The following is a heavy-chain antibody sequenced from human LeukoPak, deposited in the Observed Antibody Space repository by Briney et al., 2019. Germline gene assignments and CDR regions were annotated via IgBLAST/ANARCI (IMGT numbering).Heavy chain of an antibody. CDR1: GGSISNYW. CDR3: ARGYSSSWNYLDY. J-gene: IGHJ4*02. V-gene: IGHV4-59*01. D-gene: IGHD6-13*01. Sequence: SETLSLTCTVSGGSISNYWWSWIRQPPGKGLEWIGYVFDSGSTNYNPSLKSRVTISVDTSKKQFSLKVSSVTAAGTAVYYCARGYSSSWNYLDYWGQGTLVTVSS. CDR2: VFDSGST.